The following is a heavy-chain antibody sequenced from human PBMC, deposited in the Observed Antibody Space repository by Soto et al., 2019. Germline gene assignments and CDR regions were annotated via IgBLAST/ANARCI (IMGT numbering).Heavy chain of an antibody. CDR3: AAESPSSGYSMDV. CDR1: GFSFTSSA. D-gene: IGHD6-13*01. J-gene: IGHJ6*02. CDR2: IVVGSGNT. Sequence: SVNVSCNASGFSFTSSAVQCVRQARGQRLEWIGWIVVGSGNTNYAQKFQERVTITRDMSTSTAYMELSSLRSEDTAVYYCAAESPSSGYSMDVWGQGTTVTVSS. V-gene: IGHV1-58*01.